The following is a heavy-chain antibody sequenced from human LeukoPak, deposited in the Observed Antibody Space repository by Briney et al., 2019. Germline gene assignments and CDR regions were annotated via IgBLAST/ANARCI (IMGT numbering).Heavy chain of an antibody. V-gene: IGHV3-23*01. CDR2: ISGSGDT. CDR1: GFTFRNYA. CDR3: ATAHQFSFQD. D-gene: IGHD2-2*01. J-gene: IGHJ1*01. Sequence: GGSLRLSCAASGFTFRNYAMSWVRQAPGKGREWVSLISGSGDTYYADSVKGRFTISRDNSKNTLYLQMNSLRAEDTAVYYCATAHQFSFQDWGQGTLVTVPS.